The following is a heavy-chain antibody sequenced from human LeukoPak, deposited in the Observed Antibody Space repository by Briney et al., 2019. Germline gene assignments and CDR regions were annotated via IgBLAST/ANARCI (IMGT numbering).Heavy chain of an antibody. J-gene: IGHJ4*02. CDR1: GFTFSSNY. D-gene: IGHD4-17*01. Sequence: GGSLRLSCAASGFTFSSNYMSWVRQAPGKGLEWVSVIHSGGSTYYADSVKGRFTISRDNSQNTLYLQMNSLRAEETAMYYCARAPGGFHGDYSPIGYWGQGTLVTVSS. CDR2: IHSGGST. V-gene: IGHV3-53*05. CDR3: ARAPGGFHGDYSPIGY.